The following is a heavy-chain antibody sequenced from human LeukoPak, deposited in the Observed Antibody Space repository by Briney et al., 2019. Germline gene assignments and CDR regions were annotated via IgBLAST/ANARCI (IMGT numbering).Heavy chain of an antibody. J-gene: IGHJ5*02. V-gene: IGHV4-39*02. CDR3: ARDPTAAGKGAWFDP. CDR2: IYYSGST. D-gene: IGHD6-13*01. Sequence: PETLSLTCTLSGGSISSSGYYWGRIRQPPGKGLEWIGSIYYSGSTYYNPSLKSRVTISVDTSKNQFSLQLSSVAAADTAVYYCARDPTAAGKGAWFDPWGQGTLVTVSS. CDR1: GGSISSSGYY.